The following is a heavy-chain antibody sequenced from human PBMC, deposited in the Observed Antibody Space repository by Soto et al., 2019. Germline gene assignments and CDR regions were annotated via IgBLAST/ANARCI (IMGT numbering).Heavy chain of an antibody. V-gene: IGHV4-34*02. CDR2: INRSGFT. D-gene: IGHD1-26*01. CDR1: GGSFSDYY. CDR3: VRGRAFMSRNAFDL. J-gene: IGHJ3*01. Sequence: QVQLQQRGAGLLKPSETLSLTCAVHGGSFSDYYWTWIRQPPGQGLEWIGEINRSGFTSYNPSLKSRLTISVDTSKREFSLNVSSVTAADTAVYYCVRGRAFMSRNAFDLWGQGTLVAVSS.